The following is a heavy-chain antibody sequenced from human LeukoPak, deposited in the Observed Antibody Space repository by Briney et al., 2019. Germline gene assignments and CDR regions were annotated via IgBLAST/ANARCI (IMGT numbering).Heavy chain of an antibody. CDR3: ARAGVVVPAAIPHYYYGMDV. CDR2: ISSSSSYI. V-gene: IGHV3-21*01. J-gene: IGHJ6*02. CDR1: GFTFSSYS. D-gene: IGHD2-2*02. Sequence: GGSLRLSCAASGFTFSSYSMNWVRQAPGKGLEWVPSISSSSSYIYYADSVKGRFTISRDNAKNSLYLQMNSLRAEDTAVYYCARAGVVVPAAIPHYYYGMDVWGQGTTVTVSS.